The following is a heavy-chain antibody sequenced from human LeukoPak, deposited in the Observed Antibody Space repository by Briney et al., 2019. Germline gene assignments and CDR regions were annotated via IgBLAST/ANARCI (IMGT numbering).Heavy chain of an antibody. CDR1: GFTFSSYA. CDR2: ISYDGSNK. J-gene: IGHJ5*02. D-gene: IGHD3-9*01. CDR3: ARDGERYFDWLFNWFDP. V-gene: IGHV3-30-3*01. Sequence: PGGSLRLSCAASGFTFSSYAMHWVRQAPGKGLEWVAVISYDGSNKYYADSVKGRFTISRDNSKNTLYLQMNSLRAEDTAVYYCARDGERYFDWLFNWFDPWGQGTLVTVSS.